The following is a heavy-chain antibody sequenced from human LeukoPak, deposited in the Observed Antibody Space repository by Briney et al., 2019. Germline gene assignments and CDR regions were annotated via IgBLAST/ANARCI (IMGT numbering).Heavy chain of an antibody. CDR1: GGTFSSYA. CDR3: AKVTGTTYYFDY. V-gene: IGHV1-69*04. D-gene: IGHD1-20*01. CDR2: IIPILGIA. J-gene: IGHJ4*02. Sequence: SVKVSCKASGGTFSSYAISWVRQAPGRGLEWMGRIIPILGIANYAQKFQGRVTITADKSTSTAYMELSSLRSEDTAVYYCAKVTGTTYYFDYWGQGTLVTVSS.